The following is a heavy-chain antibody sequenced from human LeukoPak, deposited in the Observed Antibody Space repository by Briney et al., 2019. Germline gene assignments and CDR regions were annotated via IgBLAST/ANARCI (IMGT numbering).Heavy chain of an antibody. V-gene: IGHV4-59*01. J-gene: IGHJ6*04. CDR3: ARAGYSGSDFSV. D-gene: IGHD5-12*01. CDR2: IYYSGST. CDR1: GGSFSSYY. Sequence: PSETLSLTCTLSGGSFSSYYWSWIRQPPGKGLEWIGYIYYSGSTNYNPSLKSRVTISVDTSKNQFSLKLSTVTATDTAVYYCARAGYSGSDFSVWGKGSTVTVSS.